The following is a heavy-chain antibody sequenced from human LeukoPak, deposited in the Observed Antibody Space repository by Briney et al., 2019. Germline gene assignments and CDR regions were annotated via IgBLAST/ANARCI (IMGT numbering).Heavy chain of an antibody. CDR2: INHGGST. CDR3: ARRDVTMIVVVGFDY. Sequence: SETLSLTCTVSGGSISSYYWSWIRQPPGKGLEWIGEINHGGSTNYNPSLKSRVTISVDTSKNQFSLKLSSVTAADTAVYYCARRDVTMIVVVGFDYWGQGTLVTVSS. CDR1: GGSISSYY. J-gene: IGHJ4*02. V-gene: IGHV4-34*01. D-gene: IGHD3-22*01.